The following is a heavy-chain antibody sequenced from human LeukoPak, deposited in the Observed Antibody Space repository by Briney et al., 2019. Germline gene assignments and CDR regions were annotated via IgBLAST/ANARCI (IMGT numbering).Heavy chain of an antibody. CDR3: ARVWVGYCSSTSCLPGGFDY. D-gene: IGHD2-2*01. CDR2: INPNSGGT. V-gene: IGHV1-2*02. CDR1: GYTFTDYY. Sequence: ASVKVSFKASGYTFTDYYMYWVRQAPGQGLEWVGWINPNSGGTNYAQKFQGRVTMTRDTSISTAYMELSRLRPDDTAVYYCARVWVGYCSSTSCLPGGFDYWGQGTLVTVSS. J-gene: IGHJ4*02.